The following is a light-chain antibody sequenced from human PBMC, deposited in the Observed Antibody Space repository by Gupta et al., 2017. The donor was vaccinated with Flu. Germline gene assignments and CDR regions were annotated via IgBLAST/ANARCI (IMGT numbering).Light chain of an antibody. CDR3: LLYYGGTGV. CDR1: TGAVTSDYY. CDR2: NSN. V-gene: IGLV7-43*01. Sequence: QTVVPPEPSLTVSPGGTVTLTCASSTGAVTSDYYPNWFQQKPGQPPRVLIYNSNNKHSWTPARFSGSLLGGKAALTLSGAQPEDEAEYYCLLYYGGTGVFGGGTKLTVL. J-gene: IGLJ3*02.